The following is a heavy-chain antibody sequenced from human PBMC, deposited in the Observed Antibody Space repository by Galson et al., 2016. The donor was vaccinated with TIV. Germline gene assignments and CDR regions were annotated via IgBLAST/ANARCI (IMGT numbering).Heavy chain of an antibody. J-gene: IGHJ4*02. Sequence: SVKVSCKASGYTFRNYAMNWMRQAPGQGFEWMGWINTDTGHPTYAQGFTGRFVFSLDTSANTAYLEITSLRTEDTAVYYCAREKAGPGYWGQGTLITVSS. D-gene: IGHD6-19*01. CDR1: GYTFRNYA. V-gene: IGHV7-4-1*02. CDR2: INTDTGHP. CDR3: AREKAGPGY.